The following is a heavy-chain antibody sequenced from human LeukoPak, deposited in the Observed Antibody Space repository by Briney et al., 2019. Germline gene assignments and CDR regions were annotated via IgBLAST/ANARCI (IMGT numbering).Heavy chain of an antibody. J-gene: IGHJ5*02. CDR1: GYTFTGYY. Sequence: ASVKVSCKASGYTFTGYYMHWVRQAPGQGLEWMGWINPNSGGTNYAQKFQGWVTMTRDTSISTAYMELSRLRSDDTAVYYCARASVYPVDWFDPWGRGTLVTVSS. CDR3: ARASVYPVDWFDP. D-gene: IGHD2-8*01. V-gene: IGHV1-2*04. CDR2: INPNSGGT.